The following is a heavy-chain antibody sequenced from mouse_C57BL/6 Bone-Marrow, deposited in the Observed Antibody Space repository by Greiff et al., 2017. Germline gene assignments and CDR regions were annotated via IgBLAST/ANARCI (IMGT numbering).Heavy chain of an antibody. CDR2: IDPSDSYT. J-gene: IGHJ2*01. CDR3: ARWGGTFFDY. Sequence: QVQLQQSGAELVMPGASVKLSCKASGYTFTSYWMHWVKQRPGQGLEWIGEIDPSDSYTNYNQKFKGKSTLTVDKSSSTAYMQLSSLTSEDSAVYYCARWGGTFFDYWGQGTTLTGSS. CDR1: GYTFTSYW. V-gene: IGHV1-69*01. D-gene: IGHD4-1*01.